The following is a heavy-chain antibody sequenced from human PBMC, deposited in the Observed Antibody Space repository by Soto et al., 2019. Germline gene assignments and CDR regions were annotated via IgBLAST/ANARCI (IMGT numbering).Heavy chain of an antibody. J-gene: IGHJ6*02. D-gene: IGHD1-26*01. V-gene: IGHV3-33*01. CDR1: GFTFSSYG. CDR3: ARDGGGSYFDYYYYGMDV. CDR2: IWYDGSNK. Sequence: QVQLVESGGGVVQPGRSLRLSCAASGFTFSSYGMHWVRQAPGKGLEWVAVIWYDGSNKYYADSVKGRFTISRDNSKNTLYLKMNSLRAEDTAVYYCARDGGGSYFDYYYYGMDVWGQGTTVTVSS.